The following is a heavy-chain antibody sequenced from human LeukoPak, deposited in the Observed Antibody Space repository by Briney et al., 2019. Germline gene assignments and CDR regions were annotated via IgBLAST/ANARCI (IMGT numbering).Heavy chain of an antibody. CDR2: IYPGDSDT. D-gene: IGHD2-15*01. V-gene: IGHV5-51*01. J-gene: IGHJ4*02. Sequence: KVSCKASGGTFSSYAIGWVRQMPGKGLEWMGIIYPGDSDTRYSPSFQGQVTISADKSISTAYLQWSSLKASDTAMYYCARHYCSGGSCYVDYWGQGTLVTVSS. CDR1: GGTFSSYA. CDR3: ARHYCSGGSCYVDY.